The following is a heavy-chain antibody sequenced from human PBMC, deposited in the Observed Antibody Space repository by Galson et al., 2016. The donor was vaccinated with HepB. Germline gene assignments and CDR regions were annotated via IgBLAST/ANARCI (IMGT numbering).Heavy chain of an antibody. V-gene: IGHV1-18*03. D-gene: IGHD1-26*01. CDR2: ISVYNGNT. J-gene: IGHJ4*02. CDR3: ARASWECPTNFYF. CDR1: GYTFNMYG. Sequence: SVKVSCKASGYTFNMYGITWVRQAPGQGLEWMGWISVYNGNTKYAEKLQGRVTMTTDTSTSTAYMELRSLRSDDMAVYYCARASWECPTNFYFWGQGTLVTVSS.